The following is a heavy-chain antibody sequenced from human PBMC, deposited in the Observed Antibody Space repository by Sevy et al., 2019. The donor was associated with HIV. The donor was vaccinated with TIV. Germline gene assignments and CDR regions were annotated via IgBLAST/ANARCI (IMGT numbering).Heavy chain of an antibody. CDR3: ARDHRGFQEHLWDNWFDP. CDR1: GFTFSSYS. J-gene: IGHJ5*02. Sequence: GGSLRLSCAASGFTFSSYSMNWVRQAPGKGLEWVSYISSSSSTIYYADSVKGRFTISRDNAKNSLYLQMNSLRDEDTAVYYCARDHRGFQEHLWDNWFDPWGQGTLVTVSS. CDR2: ISSSSSTI. D-gene: IGHD5-18*01. V-gene: IGHV3-48*02.